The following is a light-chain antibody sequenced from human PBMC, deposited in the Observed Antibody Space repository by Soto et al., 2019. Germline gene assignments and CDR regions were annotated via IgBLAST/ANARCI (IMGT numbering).Light chain of an antibody. Sequence: IQMTQSPSSLSASLVDRLSITCRASQVITNDLGWYQQKPGKAPKRLIYAASTLQSGVPPRFSGSGSGTEFTLTISSLQPDDFATYYCQQYNGYSTWTFGQGTKVDIK. CDR2: AAS. CDR3: QQYNGYSTWT. J-gene: IGKJ1*01. V-gene: IGKV1-17*01. CDR1: QVITND.